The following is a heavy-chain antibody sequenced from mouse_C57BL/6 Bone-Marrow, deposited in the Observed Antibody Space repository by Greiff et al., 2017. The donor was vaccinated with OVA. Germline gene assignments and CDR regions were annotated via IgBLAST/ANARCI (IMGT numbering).Heavy chain of an antibody. Sequence: QVQLQQPGAELVKPGASVKMSCKASGYTFTSYWITWVKQRPGQGLEWIGDIYPGSGSTNYNEKFKSKATLTVDTSSSTAYMQLSSLTSEDSAVYYGARYYYGSLYAMDYWGQGTAVTVSS. D-gene: IGHD1-1*01. CDR3: ARYYYGSLYAMDY. V-gene: IGHV1-55*01. CDR1: GYTFTSYW. CDR2: IYPGSGST. J-gene: IGHJ4*01.